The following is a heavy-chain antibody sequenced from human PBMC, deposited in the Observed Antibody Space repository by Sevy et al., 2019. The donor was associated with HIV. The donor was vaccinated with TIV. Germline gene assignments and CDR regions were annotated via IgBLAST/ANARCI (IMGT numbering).Heavy chain of an antibody. CDR2: IYSSGTT. J-gene: IGHJ5*02. Sequence: SETLSLTCTVSGDSISSGNFYWTWIRQHPGKGLEWVGYIYSSGTTYFNPSLKGRVTISPDTSKNQFSLKLNTVTAADTVVYYSARDRYSGYGWFDPWGQGTLVTVSS. D-gene: IGHD5-12*01. V-gene: IGHV4-31*03. CDR3: ARDRYSGYGWFDP. CDR1: GDSISSGNFY.